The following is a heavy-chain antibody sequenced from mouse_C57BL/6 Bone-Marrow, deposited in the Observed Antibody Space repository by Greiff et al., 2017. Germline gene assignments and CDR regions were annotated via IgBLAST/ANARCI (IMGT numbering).Heavy chain of an antibody. V-gene: IGHV1-19*01. CDR3: ARYPPHTRFAY. CDR1: GYTFTDYY. D-gene: IGHD2-12*01. CDR2: INPYNGGT. J-gene: IGHJ3*01. Sequence: EVQLQQSGPVLVKPGASVKMSCKASGYTFTDYYMNWVKQSHGKSLEWIGVINPYNGGTSYNQKFKGKATLTVDKSSSTAYMELNSLTSEDSAVYYCARYPPHTRFAYWGQGTLVTVSA.